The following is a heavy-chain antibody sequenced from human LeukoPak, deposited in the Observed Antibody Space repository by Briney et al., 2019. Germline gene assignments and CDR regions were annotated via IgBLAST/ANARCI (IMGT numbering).Heavy chain of an antibody. V-gene: IGHV3-30*04. D-gene: IGHD3-22*01. CDR2: ISYDGSNK. Sequence: GRSLRLSCAASGFTFSSYAMHWVRQAPGKGLEWVAVISYDGSNKYYADSVKGRFTISRDNSKNTLYLQMNSLRAEDTAVYYCAREYDYYDSSGYYDYWGQGTLVTVSS. CDR1: GFTFSSYA. J-gene: IGHJ4*02. CDR3: AREYDYYDSSGYYDY.